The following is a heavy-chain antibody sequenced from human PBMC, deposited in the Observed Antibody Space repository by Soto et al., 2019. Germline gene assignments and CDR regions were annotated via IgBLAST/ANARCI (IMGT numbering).Heavy chain of an antibody. CDR3: ARVRDCSGGTCYSWWFDP. D-gene: IGHD2-15*01. J-gene: IGHJ5*02. V-gene: IGHV4-59*01. CDR1: GGSISSYY. Sequence: QVQLQESGPGLVKPSETLSLTCTVSGGSISSYYWSWIRQPPGKGLEWIGHIYYSGTTNYSPSLKSRVTIAVATAKSQRSLKLSSVTAADTAVDYCARVRDCSGGTCYSWWFDPWGQGTLVTVSS. CDR2: IYYSGTT.